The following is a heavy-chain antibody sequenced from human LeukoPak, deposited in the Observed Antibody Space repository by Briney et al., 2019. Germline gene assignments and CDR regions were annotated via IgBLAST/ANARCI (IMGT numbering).Heavy chain of an antibody. CDR1: GYTFTSYD. D-gene: IGHD3-10*01. Sequence: ASVKVSCKASGYTFTSYDINWVRQATGQGLEWMGWMNPNSGNTGHAQKFQGRVTMTRNTSISTAYMELSSLRSEDTAVYYCARGPPGGWFGELSYDYWGQGTLVTVSS. CDR3: ARGPPGGWFGELSYDY. V-gene: IGHV1-8*01. CDR2: MNPNSGNT. J-gene: IGHJ4*02.